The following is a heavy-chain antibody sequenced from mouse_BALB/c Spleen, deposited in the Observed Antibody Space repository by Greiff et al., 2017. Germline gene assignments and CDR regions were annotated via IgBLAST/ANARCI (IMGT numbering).Heavy chain of an antibody. CDR1: GFNIKDYY. CDR3: AREVFDGYYDY. D-gene: IGHD2-3*01. Sequence: VQLQQSGAELVRSGASVKLSCTASGFNIKDYYMHWVKQRPEQGLEWIGRIDPANGNTKYDPKFQGKATITADTSSNTAYLQLSSLTSEDTAVYYCAREVFDGYYDYWGQGTTLTVSS. CDR2: IDPANGNT. V-gene: IGHV14-3*02. J-gene: IGHJ2*01.